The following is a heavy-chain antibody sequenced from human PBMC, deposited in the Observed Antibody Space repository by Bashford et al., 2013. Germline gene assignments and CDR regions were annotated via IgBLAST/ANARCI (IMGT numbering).Heavy chain of an antibody. J-gene: IGHJ4*02. V-gene: IGHV3-15*01. CDR3: ATDVSCSSTTCYRTGTYFDY. D-gene: IGHD2-2*02. Sequence: VRQAPGKGLEWVGRIKVNLMVGRTDYAAPVKGRFTFSRDDSQNMLYLEMNSLKTEDTAVYYCATDVSCSSTTCYRTGTYFDYWGQGTLVTVSS. CDR2: IKVNLMVGRT.